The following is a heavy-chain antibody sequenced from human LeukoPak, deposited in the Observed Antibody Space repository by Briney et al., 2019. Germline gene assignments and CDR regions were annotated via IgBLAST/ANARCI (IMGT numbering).Heavy chain of an antibody. CDR3: ARSYYDFWRNYYYYMDV. D-gene: IGHD3-3*01. J-gene: IGHJ6*03. V-gene: IGHV1-8*03. CDR2: MNPNSGNT. CDR1: GYTFTSYD. Sequence: ASVKVSCKASGYTFTSYDINWVRQATGQGLEWMGWMNPNSGNTGYAQKFQGRVTITRNTSISTAYMELSSLRSDDTAVYYCARSYYDFWRNYYYYMDVWGKGTTVTVSS.